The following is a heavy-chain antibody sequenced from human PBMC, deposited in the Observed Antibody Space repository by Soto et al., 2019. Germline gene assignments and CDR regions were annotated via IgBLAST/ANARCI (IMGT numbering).Heavy chain of an antibody. CDR2: ISWDGGST. CDR3: AKDISYSSGWPGY. V-gene: IGHV3-43*01. D-gene: IGHD6-19*01. J-gene: IGHJ4*02. CDR1: GFTFDDYT. Sequence: TGGSLRLSCAASGFTFDDYTMHWVRQAPGKGLEWVSLISWDGGSTYYADSVKGRFTISRDNSKNSLYLQMNSLRTEDTALYYCAKDISYSSGWPGYWGQGTLVTVSS.